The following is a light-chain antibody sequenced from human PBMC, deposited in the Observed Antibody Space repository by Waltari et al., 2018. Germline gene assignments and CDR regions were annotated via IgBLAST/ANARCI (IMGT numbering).Light chain of an antibody. J-gene: IGKJ1*01. CDR2: GAS. Sequence: TQSPATLSVSPGERATLSCRASQSLLSNLAWYQQKPGQAPRLLIYGASTRATGIPGRFSGSGSGTEFTLTISSLQSEDFAVYYCQQYDKWPWTFGQGTKVEIK. V-gene: IGKV3-15*01. CDR1: QSLLSN. CDR3: QQYDKWPWT.